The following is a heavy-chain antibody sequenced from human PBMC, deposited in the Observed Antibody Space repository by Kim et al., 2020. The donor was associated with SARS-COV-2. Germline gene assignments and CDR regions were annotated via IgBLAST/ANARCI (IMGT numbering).Heavy chain of an antibody. V-gene: IGHV4-61*01. CDR2: IYYNGNT. D-gene: IGHD2-15*01. CDR1: GVSVSSGSYY. J-gene: IGHJ5*02. Sequence: SETLSLTCSVSGVSVSSGSYYWSWIRQTPGKGLEWIGYIYYNGNTNYNPSLKSRVRISLDTSKNQFSLTLSSVTAADTALYYCSSLSGGEFDPWGQGTLVTVPS. CDR3: SSLSGGEFDP.